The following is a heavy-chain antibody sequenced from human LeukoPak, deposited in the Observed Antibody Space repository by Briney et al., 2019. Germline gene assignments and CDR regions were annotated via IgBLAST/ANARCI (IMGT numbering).Heavy chain of an antibody. D-gene: IGHD3-22*01. CDR3: ARRDGVVTHDAFDI. J-gene: IGHJ3*02. CDR1: GGTFSSYA. Sequence: SVKVSCKASGGTFSSYAISWVRQAPGQGLEWMGGIIPIFGTANYAQKFQGRVTIPADESTSTAYMELSSLRSEDTAVYYCARRDGVVTHDAFDIWGQGTMVTVSS. V-gene: IGHV1-69*13. CDR2: IIPIFGTA.